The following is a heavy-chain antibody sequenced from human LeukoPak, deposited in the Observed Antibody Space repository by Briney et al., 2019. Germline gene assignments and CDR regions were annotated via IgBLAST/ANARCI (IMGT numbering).Heavy chain of an antibody. J-gene: IGHJ6*03. V-gene: IGHV4-61*02. D-gene: IGHD2-21*01. CDR2: IYTSGST. CDR1: GGSISSGSYY. CDR3: ARGAPYSSDMDV. Sequence: TLSLTCTVSGGSISSGSYYWSWIRQPAGKGLEWIGRIYTSGSTNYNPSLKSRVTISVDTSKNQFSLKLSSVTAADTAVYYCARGAPYSSDMDVWGKGTTVTISS.